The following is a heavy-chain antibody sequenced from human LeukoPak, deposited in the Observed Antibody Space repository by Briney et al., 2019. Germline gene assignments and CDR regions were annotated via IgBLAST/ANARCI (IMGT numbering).Heavy chain of an antibody. Sequence: SQTLSLTCTVSGGSISSRPYCWGWIRQPPGKGLEWLGSFYYSGSTYYKPSLKSRVTISVDTSKNQISLKLSSVTAADTAVYYCARLVVSSWYHEVLLGRDYWGQGTLVTVSS. CDR2: FYYSGST. J-gene: IGHJ4*02. CDR3: ARLVVSSWYHEVLLGRDY. CDR1: GGSISSRPYC. V-gene: IGHV4-39*01. D-gene: IGHD6-13*01.